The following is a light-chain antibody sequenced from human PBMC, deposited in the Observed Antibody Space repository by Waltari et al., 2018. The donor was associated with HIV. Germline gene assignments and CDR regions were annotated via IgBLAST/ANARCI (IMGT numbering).Light chain of an antibody. Sequence: SVLTQPPSESATPGQRVTISCSGSTSNIGTNYVFWYQHLPGTAPKLLYHRNNHRPSGDAARLSRSAAGNSAYLAISCLRSDDEADYYCVVRDDNLRGVVFGGGTEVAVL. CDR3: VVRDDNLRGVV. CDR2: RNN. V-gene: IGLV1-47*01. CDR1: TSNIGTNY. J-gene: IGLJ2*01.